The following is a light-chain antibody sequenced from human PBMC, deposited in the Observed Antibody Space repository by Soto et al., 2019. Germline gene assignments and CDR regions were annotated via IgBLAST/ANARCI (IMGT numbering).Light chain of an antibody. CDR2: DVT. CDR3: SSYTSSSTLV. Sequence: QSVLTQPASVSGSPGQSITISCTGTSSDVGRYNYVSWYQQYPGKAPKLIIYDVTDRPSGISNRFSGSKSGNTASLTISGLQAEDEADYYCSSYTSSSTLVFGGGTKVTVL. V-gene: IGLV2-14*01. CDR1: SSDVGRYNY. J-gene: IGLJ2*01.